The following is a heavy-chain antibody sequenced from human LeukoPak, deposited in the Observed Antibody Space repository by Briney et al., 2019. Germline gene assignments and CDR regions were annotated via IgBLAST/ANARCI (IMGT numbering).Heavy chain of an antibody. J-gene: IGHJ4*02. Sequence: GGSLRLSCAASGFTFSSYSMNWVRQAPGKGLEWVSSISSSSSYIYYADSVEGRFTISRDNAKNSLYLQMNSLRAEDTAVYYCARGIGMTTVTTCYDYWGQGTLVTVSS. CDR3: ARGIGMTTVTTCYDY. D-gene: IGHD4-17*01. CDR2: ISSSSSYI. V-gene: IGHV3-21*01. CDR1: GFTFSSYS.